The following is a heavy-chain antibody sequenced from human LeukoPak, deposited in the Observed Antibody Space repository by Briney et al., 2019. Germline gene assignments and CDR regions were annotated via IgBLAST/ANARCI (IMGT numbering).Heavy chain of an antibody. D-gene: IGHD4-23*01. Sequence: SETLSLTCTVSGGYIITSGHYWGWIRQPPGKGLEWIGSIYYTGVTSTNPFFRSRMSISVDTSKNQFSLNLTSVTAADAAVYYCARERSSSGGHDWFDPWGQGTLVTVSS. CDR2: IYYTGVT. V-gene: IGHV4-39*07. J-gene: IGHJ5*02. CDR3: ARERSSSGGHDWFDP. CDR1: GGYIITSGHY.